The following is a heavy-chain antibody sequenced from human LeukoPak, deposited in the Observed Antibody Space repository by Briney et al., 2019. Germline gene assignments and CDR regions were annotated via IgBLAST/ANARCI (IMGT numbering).Heavy chain of an antibody. V-gene: IGHV3-21*01. CDR1: GFTFSSYT. D-gene: IGHD3-3*01. CDR2: ISSSSSYI. CDR3: AKDEQPGIITIFFLNG. J-gene: IGHJ4*02. Sequence: GGSLRLSCAASGFTFSSYTMNWVRQAPGKGLEWVSSISSSSSYIYYADSVKGRFTISRDNAKNSLYLQVNSLRAEDTAVYYCAKDEQPGIITIFFLNGWGQGTLVTVSS.